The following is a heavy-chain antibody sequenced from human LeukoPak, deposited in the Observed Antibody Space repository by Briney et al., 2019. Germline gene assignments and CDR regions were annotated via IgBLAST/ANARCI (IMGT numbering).Heavy chain of an antibody. J-gene: IGHJ4*02. V-gene: IGHV4-30-4*01. CDR1: GGSINSSDFY. Sequence: PSETLSLTCTVSGGSINSSDFYWSWIRQPPGKGLEWIGCFYYSGSGNTFYNPSLKSRVTISLDTSESQFSLKLSSVTAADTAVYYCARGPYCTNTRCYPRYYFDYWGQGTLVTVSP. CDR2: FYYSGSGNT. CDR3: ARGPYCTNTRCYPRYYFDY. D-gene: IGHD2-2*01.